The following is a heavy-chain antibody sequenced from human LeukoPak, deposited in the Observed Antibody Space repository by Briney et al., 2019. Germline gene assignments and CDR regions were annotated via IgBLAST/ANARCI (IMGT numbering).Heavy chain of an antibody. V-gene: IGHV4-59*01. CDR2: IYYSGST. Sequence: PSETLSLTCTVSGGSISSYYWSWIRQPPGKGLEWIGYIYYSGSTNYNPSLKSRVTILVDTSKNQFSLKLSSVTAADTAVYYCATWRNWFDPWGQGTPVTVSS. J-gene: IGHJ5*02. CDR1: GGSISSYY. CDR3: ATWRNWFDP. D-gene: IGHD5-24*01.